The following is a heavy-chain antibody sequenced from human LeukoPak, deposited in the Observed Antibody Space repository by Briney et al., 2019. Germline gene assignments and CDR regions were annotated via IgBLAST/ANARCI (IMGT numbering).Heavy chain of an antibody. D-gene: IGHD3-10*01. Sequence: XXHXXXQAPGXXGEGVTVISYDGSNKYYADSVKGRFTISRDNSKNTLYLQMNSLRAEDTAVYYCAREFRGYGMDVWGQGTTVTVSS. V-gene: IGHV3-30-3*01. CDR3: AREFRGYGMDV. J-gene: IGHJ6*02. CDR1: X. CDR2: ISYDGSNK.